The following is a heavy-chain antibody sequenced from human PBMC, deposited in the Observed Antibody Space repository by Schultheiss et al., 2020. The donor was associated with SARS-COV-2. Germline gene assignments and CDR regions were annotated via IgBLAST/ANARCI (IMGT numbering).Heavy chain of an antibody. CDR3: AREGGYRGFDY. Sequence: ASVKVSCKASGYTFTSYYMHWVRQAPGQGLEWVGWISDYNGNTNYAQKLQGRVTMTTDTSTSTAYMELRSLRSEDTAVYYCAREGGYRGFDYWGQGTLVTVSS. CDR1: GYTFTSYY. CDR2: ISDYNGNT. D-gene: IGHD6-25*01. V-gene: IGHV1-18*04. J-gene: IGHJ4*02.